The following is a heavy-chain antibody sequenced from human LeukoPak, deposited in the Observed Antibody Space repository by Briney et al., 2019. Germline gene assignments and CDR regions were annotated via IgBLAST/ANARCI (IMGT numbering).Heavy chain of an antibody. Sequence: PSETLSLTCTVSGGSISGFHWGWIRQPPGKGLEWIGYIHYSGSTDYNPSLKSRVTISVDTSKNQFSLKLSSVTAADTAVYYCTRHLDYYGSGSYEYWGQGTLVTVSS. V-gene: IGHV4-59*08. CDR3: TRHLDYYGSGSYEY. CDR2: IHYSGST. CDR1: GGSISGFH. J-gene: IGHJ4*02. D-gene: IGHD3-10*01.